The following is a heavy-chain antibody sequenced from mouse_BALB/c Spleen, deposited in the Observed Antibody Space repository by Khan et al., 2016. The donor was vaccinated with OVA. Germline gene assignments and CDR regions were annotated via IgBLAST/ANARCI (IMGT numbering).Heavy chain of an antibody. J-gene: IGHJ4*01. V-gene: IGHV1S33*01. CDR3: EREGGRGVAMDY. Sequence: SGPELVKPGALVKISCKASGYTFTSYDINWVKQRPGQGLEWIGWIYPGDGSTKYNEKFKGKATLTADKSSSTAYMQLSSLTSENSAVYCWEREGGRGVAMDYWGQGTSVTISS. CDR2: IYPGDGST. D-gene: IGHD2-1*01. CDR1: GYTFTSYD.